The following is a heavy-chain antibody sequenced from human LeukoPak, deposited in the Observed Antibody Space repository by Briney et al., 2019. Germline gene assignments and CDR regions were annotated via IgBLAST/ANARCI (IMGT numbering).Heavy chain of an antibody. CDR1: GGSFSNFFY. J-gene: IGHJ4*02. D-gene: IGHD4-17*01. V-gene: IGHV4-59*12. Sequence: SQTLSLTCTVSGGSFSNFFYWTWIRQPPRKGLEWIGYIYYSGSTNYNPSLNSRVTISLDTSKNQFSLMLRSLTAADTAVYYCARDWATVTELDYWGQGTLVTVSS. CDR2: IYYSGST. CDR3: ARDWATVTELDY.